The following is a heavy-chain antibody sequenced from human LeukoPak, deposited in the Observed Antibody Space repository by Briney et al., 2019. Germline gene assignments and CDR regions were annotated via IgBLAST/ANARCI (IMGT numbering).Heavy chain of an antibody. J-gene: IGHJ6*02. CDR3: ARDARDIVVVPAAIYYYYGMDV. V-gene: IGHV1-2*02. Sequence: ASVKVSCKASGYTFTRYYMHWVRQAPGQGLEWMGWINPNSGGTNYAQKFQGRVTMTRDTSISTAYMELSRLRSDDTAVYYCARDARDIVVVPAAIYYYYGMDVWGQGTTVTVSS. D-gene: IGHD2-2*01. CDR2: INPNSGGT. CDR1: GYTFTRYY.